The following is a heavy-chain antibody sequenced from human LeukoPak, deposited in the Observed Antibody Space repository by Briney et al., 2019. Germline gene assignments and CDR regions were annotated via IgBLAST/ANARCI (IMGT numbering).Heavy chain of an antibody. CDR2: IYYSGST. CDR3: ARQTRYWEPPGFDY. CDR1: GGSISSSSYY. V-gene: IGHV4-39*01. J-gene: IGHJ4*02. Sequence: PSETLSLTCTVSGGSISSSSYYWGWIRQPPGKGLEWIGNIYYSGSTYYNPSLKSRVTISVDTSKNQFSLKLTSVTAADTAVYYCARQTRYWEPPGFDYWGRGTLVTVSS. D-gene: IGHD1-26*01.